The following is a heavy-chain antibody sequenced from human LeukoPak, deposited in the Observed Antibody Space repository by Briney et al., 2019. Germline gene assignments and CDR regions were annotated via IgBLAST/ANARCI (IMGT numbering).Heavy chain of an antibody. CDR1: GATLSNTDFS. V-gene: IGHV4-39*01. D-gene: IGHD3-9*01. J-gene: IGHJ4*02. Sequence: SETLSLTCTVSGATLSNTDFSWGWIRQPPGKGLQWIGNIYYSGSTYNNPSLSSRVSMSVDTSKNQFSLKMTSVTAADTAVYYCARLTKGRYFDYIFDYWGQGTLFTVST. CDR3: ARLTKGRYFDYIFDY. CDR2: IYYSGST.